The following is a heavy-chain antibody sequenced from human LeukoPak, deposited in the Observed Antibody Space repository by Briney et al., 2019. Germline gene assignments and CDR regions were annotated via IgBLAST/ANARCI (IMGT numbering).Heavy chain of an antibody. J-gene: IGHJ4*02. CDR3: AATYSSGWYIGSYFDY. V-gene: IGHV4-34*08. CDR1: GFTFSSYA. CDR2: INHSGST. D-gene: IGHD6-19*01. Sequence: PGGSLRLSCAASGFTFSSYAMSWVRQPPGKGLEWIGEINHSGSTNYNPSLKSRVTISVDTSKNQFSLKLSSVTAADTAVYYCAATYSSGWYIGSYFDYWGQGTLVTVSS.